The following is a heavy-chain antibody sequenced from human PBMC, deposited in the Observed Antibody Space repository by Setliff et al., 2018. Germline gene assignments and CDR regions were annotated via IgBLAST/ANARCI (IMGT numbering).Heavy chain of an antibody. CDR2: INHSGST. D-gene: IGHD2-21*01. J-gene: IGHJ6*03. V-gene: IGHV4-34*01. Sequence: SETLSLTCAVYGGSFSGYYWSWIRQPPGKGLEWIGEINHSGSTNYNPSLKSRVTISLDTSKNQFSLKLSSVTAADTAVYYCARVRRVVIAYYYYMDVWGKGTTVTV. CDR3: ARVRRVVIAYYYYMDV. CDR1: GGSFSGYY.